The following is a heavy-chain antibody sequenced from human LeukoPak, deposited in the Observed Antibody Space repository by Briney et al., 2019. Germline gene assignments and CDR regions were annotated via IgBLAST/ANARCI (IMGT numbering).Heavy chain of an antibody. CDR1: GFTFSDYY. J-gene: IGHJ4*02. D-gene: IGHD1-26*01. Sequence: GGSLRLSCAASGFTFSDYYMSWIRQAPGKGLEWVSYISSSGRTIYYADSVKGRFTISRDNAKKSLYLEMNSLRAEDTAVYYCARVSRGKWELLGAHDYWGQGTLVTVSS. CDR2: ISSSGRTI. V-gene: IGHV3-11*04. CDR3: ARVSRGKWELLGAHDY.